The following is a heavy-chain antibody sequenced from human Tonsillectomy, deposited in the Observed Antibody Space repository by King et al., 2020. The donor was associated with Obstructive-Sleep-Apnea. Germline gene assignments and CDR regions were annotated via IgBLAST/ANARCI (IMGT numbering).Heavy chain of an antibody. CDR1: GGSISTYY. CDR2: IFYTGST. Sequence: QLQESGPGLVKPSETLSLTCTVSGGSISTYYWSWIRQPPGKGLEWVGCIFYTGSTHYNPSLKSRVTISVDTSKNQVSLKLSSVTAADTAVYYCARGPSSWYLVGSWGQGTLVTVSS. CDR3: ARGPSSWYLVGS. D-gene: IGHD6-13*01. V-gene: IGHV4-59*01. J-gene: IGHJ4*02.